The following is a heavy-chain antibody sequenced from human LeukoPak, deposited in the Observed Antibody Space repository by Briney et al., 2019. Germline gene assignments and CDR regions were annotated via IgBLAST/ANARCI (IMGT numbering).Heavy chain of an antibody. Sequence: PGGSLRLSCAASGFTVGSNYMSWVRQAPGKGLEWVSVIYSGGSTYYADSVKGRFTISRDNSKNTLYLQMNSLRAEDTAVYYCAREPHYYDSSGYHLGYFDYWGQGTLVTVSS. CDR2: IYSGGST. CDR3: AREPHYYDSSGYHLGYFDY. V-gene: IGHV3-66*01. J-gene: IGHJ4*02. D-gene: IGHD3-22*01. CDR1: GFTVGSNY.